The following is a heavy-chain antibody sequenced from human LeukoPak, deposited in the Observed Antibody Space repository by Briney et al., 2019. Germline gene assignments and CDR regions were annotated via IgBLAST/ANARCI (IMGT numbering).Heavy chain of an antibody. V-gene: IGHV4-59*01. CDR2: IYYSGST. Sequence: TSETLSLTCTVSGGSISSYYWSWIRQPPGKGLEWIGYIYYSGSTNYNPSLKSRVTISVDTSKNRFSLKLSSVTAADTAVYYCARVSYSSGWYGEWFDPWGQGTLVTVSS. J-gene: IGHJ5*02. CDR3: ARVSYSSGWYGEWFDP. D-gene: IGHD6-19*01. CDR1: GGSISSYY.